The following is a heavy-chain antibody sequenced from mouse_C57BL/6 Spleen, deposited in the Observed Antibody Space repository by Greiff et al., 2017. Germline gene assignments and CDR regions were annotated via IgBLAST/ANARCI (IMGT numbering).Heavy chain of an antibody. CDR3: ARQGTGRMGDY. CDR2: ISSGGSYT. J-gene: IGHJ2*01. V-gene: IGHV5-6*01. CDR1: GFTFSSYG. D-gene: IGHD2-10*02. Sequence: EVQLQQSGGDLVKPGGSLKLSCAASGFTFSSYGMSWVRQTPDKRLEWVATISSGGSYTYYPDSVNGRVTISRDNAKNTLYLQMSSLKSEDTARYYCARQGTGRMGDYWGQGTTLTVSS.